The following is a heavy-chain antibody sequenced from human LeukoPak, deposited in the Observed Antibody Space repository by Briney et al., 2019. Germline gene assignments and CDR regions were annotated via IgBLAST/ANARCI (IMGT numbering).Heavy chain of an antibody. D-gene: IGHD2-2*01. V-gene: IGHV3-30-3*01. J-gene: IGHJ4*02. Sequence: PGRSLRLSCAASGFTFSSYVMHWVRQAPGKGLEWVAVISYDGSNKYYADSVKGRFTISRDNSENTLYLQMNSLRAEDTAVYYCARVDPSFDIVVVPAAPPGYWGQGTLVTISS. CDR1: GFTFSSYV. CDR3: ARVDPSFDIVVVPAAPPGY. CDR2: ISYDGSNK.